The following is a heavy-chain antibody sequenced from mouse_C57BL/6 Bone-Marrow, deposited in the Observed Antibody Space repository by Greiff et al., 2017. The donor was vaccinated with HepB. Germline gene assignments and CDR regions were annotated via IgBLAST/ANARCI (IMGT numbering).Heavy chain of an antibody. CDR3: ARGIYYYGSSYRYFDV. D-gene: IGHD1-1*01. CDR2: IDPSDSYT. Sequence: QVQLQQPGAELVKPGASVKLSCKASGYTFTSYWMQWVKQRPGQGLEWIGEIDPSDSYTNYNQKFKGKATLTVDTSSSTAYMQLSSLTSEDSAVYYWARGIYYYGSSYRYFDVWGTGTTVTVSS. CDR1: GYTFTSYW. V-gene: IGHV1-50*01. J-gene: IGHJ1*03.